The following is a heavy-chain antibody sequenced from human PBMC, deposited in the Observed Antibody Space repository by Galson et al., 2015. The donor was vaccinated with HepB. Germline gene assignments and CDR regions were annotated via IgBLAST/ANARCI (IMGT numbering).Heavy chain of an antibody. V-gene: IGHV1-18*01. CDR2: NSTNSGNT. CDR1: GYTFTRTG. CDR3: ARDVRYAFEM. D-gene: IGHD3-10*02. J-gene: IGHJ3*02. Sequence: SVLVSCKASGYTFTRTGISWVRQAPGQGLEWMRWNSTNSGNTYYAQKFQDRLIMTTERSTSTAYMELRSLTSDDTAFYYCARDVRYAFEMWGQGTMVTVS.